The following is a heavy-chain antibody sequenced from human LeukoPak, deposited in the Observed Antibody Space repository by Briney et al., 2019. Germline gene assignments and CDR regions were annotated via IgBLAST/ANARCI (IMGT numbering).Heavy chain of an antibody. V-gene: IGHV4-34*01. J-gene: IGHJ3*02. CDR3: ARGRSYRSGYYSRAFDI. CDR1: GGSFSGYF. D-gene: IGHD3-22*01. Sequence: SETLSLTCAVYGGSFSGYFWSWIRQPPGKGLEWIGEINHSGSTNYNPSLKSRVTISVDTSKNQFSLKLSSVTAADTAAYYCARGRSYRSGYYSRAFDIWGQGTMVTVSS. CDR2: INHSGST.